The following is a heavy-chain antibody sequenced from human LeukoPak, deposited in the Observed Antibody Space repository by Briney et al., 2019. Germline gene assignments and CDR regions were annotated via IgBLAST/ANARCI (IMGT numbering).Heavy chain of an antibody. V-gene: IGHV3-30*02. D-gene: IGHD4-17*01. CDR1: GFTFSNYG. CDR3: AKNRYGDYASDY. J-gene: IGHJ4*02. Sequence: GGSLRLSCAASGFTFSNYGMHWVRRAPGKGLEWVTFIRYDGSNKYYADSVKGRFTISRDNSKNTLSLQMNSLRAEDTAVYYCAKNRYGDYASDYWGQGTLVTVSS. CDR2: IRYDGSNK.